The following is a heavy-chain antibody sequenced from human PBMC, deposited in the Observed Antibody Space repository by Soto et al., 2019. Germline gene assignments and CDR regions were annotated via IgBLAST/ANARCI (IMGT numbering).Heavy chain of an antibody. D-gene: IGHD2-21*02. Sequence: EVQLLESGGGLVQPGGSLRLSCAVSGFTFSNYAMTWVRQAPGKGLEWVSVMSGNGGRILYADSVKGRFIISRDNSKNTLYLQMNSLRLEDTAVYYCVKDPVSGGIGGAWFDYWGQGTLVTVSS. CDR1: GFTFSNYA. CDR3: VKDPVSGGIGGAWFDY. J-gene: IGHJ4*02. V-gene: IGHV3-23*01. CDR2: MSGNGGRI.